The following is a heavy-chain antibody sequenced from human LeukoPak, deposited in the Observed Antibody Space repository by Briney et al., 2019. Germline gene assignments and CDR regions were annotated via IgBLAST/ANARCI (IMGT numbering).Heavy chain of an antibody. V-gene: IGHV4-34*01. CDR1: GGSFSGYY. Sequence: SETLSLTCAVYGGSFSGYYWSWIRQPPGKGLEWIGEINHSGSTNYNPSLKSRVTISVDTSKNQLSLKLSSVTAADTAVYYCAGRYYDYVWGSYRPKSFDYWGQGTLVTVSS. CDR3: AGRYYDYVWGSYRPKSFDY. D-gene: IGHD3-16*02. CDR2: INHSGST. J-gene: IGHJ4*02.